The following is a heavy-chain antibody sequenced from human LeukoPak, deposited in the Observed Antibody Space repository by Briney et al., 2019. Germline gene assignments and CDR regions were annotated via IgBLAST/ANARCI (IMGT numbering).Heavy chain of an antibody. CDR3: AKDHQWLGTSPFDY. CDR2: ISYDGSNK. V-gene: IGHV3-30*18. CDR1: GFTFSSYG. Sequence: GGSLRLSCAASGFTFSSYGMHWVRQALGKGMEWVAVISYDGSNKYYADSVKGRFTISRDNSMNTLYLQMNSLRAEDTAVYYCAKDHQWLGTSPFDYWGQGTLVTVSS. J-gene: IGHJ4*02. D-gene: IGHD6-19*01.